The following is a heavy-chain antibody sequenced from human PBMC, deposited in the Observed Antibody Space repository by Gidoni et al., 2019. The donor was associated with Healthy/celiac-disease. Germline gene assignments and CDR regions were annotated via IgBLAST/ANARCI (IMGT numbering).Heavy chain of an antibody. CDR3: ARGGETIFGVVAYAFDI. V-gene: IGHV1-46*03. D-gene: IGHD3-3*01. CDR2: INPSGGST. Sequence: QVQLVQSGAEVKEPGASVKVSCKASGYTFTSYYMHWVRQAPGQGLEWMGVINPSGGSTRYTQKFQGRVTMTRDTSTSTVYMELSSLRSEDTAVYYCARGGETIFGVVAYAFDIWGQGTMVTVSS. CDR1: GYTFTSYY. J-gene: IGHJ3*02.